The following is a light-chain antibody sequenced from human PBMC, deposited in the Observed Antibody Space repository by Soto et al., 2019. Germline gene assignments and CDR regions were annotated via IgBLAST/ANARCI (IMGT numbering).Light chain of an antibody. J-gene: IGKJ1*01. CDR1: QSVLYNSDNQNY. CDR2: WAS. Sequence: DIVMTQSPDSLAVSLGEGATINCKSSQSVLYNSDNQNYLAWYRQKQGQPPKLLIYWASTRETGVPDRFSGSGSGTDFTLTISSLQAEDVAVYYCQQYYSTPWTFGQGTKVEIK. CDR3: QQYYSTPWT. V-gene: IGKV4-1*01.